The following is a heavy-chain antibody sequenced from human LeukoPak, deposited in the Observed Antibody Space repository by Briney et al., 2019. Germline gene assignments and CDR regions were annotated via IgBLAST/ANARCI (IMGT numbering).Heavy chain of an antibody. J-gene: IGHJ4*02. Sequence: PGDSDTRYSPSFQGQVTISADESISTAYLQWSSLKASDTAMYFCARSLYCSSTSCYYFDYWGQGTLVTVSS. CDR3: ARSLYCSSTSCYYFDY. D-gene: IGHD2-2*01. CDR2: PGDSDT. V-gene: IGHV5-51*01.